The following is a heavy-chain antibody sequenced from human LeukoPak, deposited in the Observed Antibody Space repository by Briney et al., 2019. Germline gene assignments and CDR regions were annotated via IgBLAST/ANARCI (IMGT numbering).Heavy chain of an antibody. Sequence: SETLSLTCTVSGGSISSGDYYWTWIRQTPGKGLEWIGYIYYDGNPYYNPSLKSRLSMLVDTSKNQFSLQLSSVTAADTAMYYCARDTPRFLEWPESGWFDPWGQGILVTVSS. J-gene: IGHJ5*02. CDR1: GGSISSGDYY. CDR2: IYYDGNP. CDR3: ARDTPRFLEWPESGWFDP. V-gene: IGHV4-30-4*08. D-gene: IGHD3-3*01.